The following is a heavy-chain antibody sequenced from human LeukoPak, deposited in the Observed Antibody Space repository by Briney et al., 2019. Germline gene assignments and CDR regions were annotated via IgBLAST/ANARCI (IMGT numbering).Heavy chain of an antibody. Sequence: SETLSLACTVSGGSISSYYWSWIRQPPGKGLEWIGYIYYSGSTNYNPSLKSRVTISVDTSKNQFSLKLSSVTAADTAVYYCAREGGSYSRYYYYYYMDVWGKGTTVTISS. CDR3: AREGGSYSRYYYYYYMDV. D-gene: IGHD1-26*01. CDR2: IYYSGST. J-gene: IGHJ6*03. V-gene: IGHV4-59*12. CDR1: GGSISSYY.